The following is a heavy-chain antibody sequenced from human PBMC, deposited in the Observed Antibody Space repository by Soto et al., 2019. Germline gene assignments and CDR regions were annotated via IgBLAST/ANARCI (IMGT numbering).Heavy chain of an antibody. J-gene: IGHJ4*02. Sequence: QVQLVESGGGVVQPGRSLRLSCAASGFTFSSYGMHWVRQAPGKGLEWVAVIWYDGSNKYYADSVKGRFTISRDNSKNTLYLQMNSLRAEDTAVYYCARQLGYSYGYFDYWGQGGLVTVSS. V-gene: IGHV3-33*01. CDR3: ARQLGYSYGYFDY. D-gene: IGHD5-18*01. CDR1: GFTFSSYG. CDR2: IWYDGSNK.